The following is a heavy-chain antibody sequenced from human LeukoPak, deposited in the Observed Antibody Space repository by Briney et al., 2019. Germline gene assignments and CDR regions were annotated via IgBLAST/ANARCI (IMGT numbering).Heavy chain of an antibody. Sequence: ASVKVSCKASGYTFTSYGISWVRQAPGQGLEWMGWISAYNGNTNYAQKLQGRVTMTTDTSTSTAYMELRSLRSDDTAVYYCARGYYYDSSDKGGFDYWGQGTLVTVSS. CDR3: ARGYYYDSSDKGGFDY. CDR2: ISAYNGNT. V-gene: IGHV1-18*01. D-gene: IGHD3-22*01. CDR1: GYTFTSYG. J-gene: IGHJ4*02.